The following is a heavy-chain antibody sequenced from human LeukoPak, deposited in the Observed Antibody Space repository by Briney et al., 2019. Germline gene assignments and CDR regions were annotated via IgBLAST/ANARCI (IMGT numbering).Heavy chain of an antibody. CDR1: GFTLDDYG. V-gene: IGHV3-20*04. J-gene: IGHJ4*02. CDR3: ARANSSSRYNY. CDR2: INWNGGST. D-gene: IGHD6-13*01. Sequence: GGSLRLSCAASGFTLDDYGMSWVRQAPGKGLEWVSGINWNGGSTGYADSVKGRFTISRDNAKNSLYLQMNSLRAEDTAVYYCARANSSSRYNYWGQGTLVTVSS.